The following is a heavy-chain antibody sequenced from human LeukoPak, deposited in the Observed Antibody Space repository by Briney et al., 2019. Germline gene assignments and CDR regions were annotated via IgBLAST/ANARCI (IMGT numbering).Heavy chain of an antibody. CDR2: ISSSSSTI. Sequence: GGSLRLSCAASGFTFSSYALNWVRQAPGKGLEWVSYISSSSSTIYYTDSVKGRFTISRDNAKTSLYLQMNSLRDEDTAVYYCARDGGDSTRYCSSSSCYSFNYWGQGTLVTVSS. CDR1: GFTFSSYA. J-gene: IGHJ4*02. V-gene: IGHV3-48*02. CDR3: ARDGGDSTRYCSSSSCYSFNY. D-gene: IGHD2-2*02.